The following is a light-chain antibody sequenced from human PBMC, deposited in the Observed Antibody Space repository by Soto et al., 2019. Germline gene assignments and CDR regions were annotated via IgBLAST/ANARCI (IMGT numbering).Light chain of an antibody. CDR1: RSLARNY. Sequence: DIVLTQSPGTLSLSPGESATLSCRASRSLARNYLAWYQQKPGQAPRLLFYGASTRATGVPDRFSGSGSGTDFVLTISRLEPEDFAIYYCQQYGSSIMYTFGQGTKFEI. CDR2: GAS. J-gene: IGKJ2*01. V-gene: IGKV3-20*01. CDR3: QQYGSSIMYT.